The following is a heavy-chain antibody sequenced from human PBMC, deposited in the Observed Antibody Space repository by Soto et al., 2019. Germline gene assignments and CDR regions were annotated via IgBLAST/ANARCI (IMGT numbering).Heavy chain of an antibody. D-gene: IGHD3-3*01. V-gene: IGHV1-18*04. CDR1: GYTFTSYG. J-gene: IGHJ6*02. Sequence: QVQLVQSGAEVKKPGASVKVSCKASGYTFTSYGISWVRQAPGQGLEWMGWISAYNGNTNYAQKLQGRVTMTTDTSPSTVYMELRGLRSADTAVYYCARDRGGRDYDFWSGYTVWGQGTTVTVSS. CDR2: ISAYNGNT. CDR3: ARDRGGRDYDFWSGYTV.